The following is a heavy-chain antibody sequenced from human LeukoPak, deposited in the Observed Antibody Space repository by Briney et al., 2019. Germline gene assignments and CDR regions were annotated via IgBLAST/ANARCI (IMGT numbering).Heavy chain of an antibody. D-gene: IGHD3-22*01. Sequence: GESLKISCKGSGYSFTSYWIGWVRQMPGKGLEWMGIIYPGDSDTRYSPSFQGQVTISADKSINTAYLQWSSLEASDTAMYFCARLPTYHSSGYSPGFDYWGQGTLVTVSS. CDR3: ARLPTYHSSGYSPGFDY. V-gene: IGHV5-51*01. J-gene: IGHJ4*02. CDR1: GYSFTSYW. CDR2: IYPGDSDT.